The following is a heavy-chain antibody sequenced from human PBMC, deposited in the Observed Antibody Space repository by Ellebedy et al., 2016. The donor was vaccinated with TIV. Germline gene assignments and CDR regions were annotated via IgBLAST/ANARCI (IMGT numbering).Heavy chain of an antibody. D-gene: IGHD3-10*01. CDR1: GFTFRSFG. J-gene: IGHJ4*02. Sequence: GESLKISXSVSGFTFRSFGMHWVRQAPGKGLEWVAVISPDGTNRYYEDSVKGRFTISRDNSKNRLYLQMNSLRSEDTAVYYCAKDLGFGEFDYWGQGALVTVSS. CDR3: AKDLGFGEFDY. V-gene: IGHV3-30*18. CDR2: ISPDGTNR.